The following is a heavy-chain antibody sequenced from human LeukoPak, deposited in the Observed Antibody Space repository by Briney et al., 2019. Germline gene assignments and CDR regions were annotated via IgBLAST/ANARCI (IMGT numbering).Heavy chain of an antibody. CDR1: GFTFSSYA. Sequence: GGSLRLSCAASGFTFSSYAMSWVRQAPGKGLEWVSAISGSGGSTYYADSVKGRFTISRDNSKNTLYLQMNSLRAKDTAVYYCAKDHGYSYGVDAFDIWGQGTMVTVSS. V-gene: IGHV3-23*01. J-gene: IGHJ3*02. CDR3: AKDHGYSYGVDAFDI. CDR2: ISGSGGST. D-gene: IGHD5-18*01.